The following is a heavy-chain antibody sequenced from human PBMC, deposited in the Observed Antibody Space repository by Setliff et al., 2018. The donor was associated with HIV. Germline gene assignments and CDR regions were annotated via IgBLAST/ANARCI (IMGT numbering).Heavy chain of an antibody. V-gene: IGHV4-59*01. CDR1: GGSITSYY. Sequence: SETLSLTCIVSGGSITSYYWSWIRQPPGKGLEWIGYIYYTGSTNYNPSLKGRVTISVDTSKNHFSLKLFSVTAADTAVYYCARSTGSTYHYYMDVWGKGTTVTVSS. J-gene: IGHJ6*03. CDR3: ARSTGSTYHYYMDV. CDR2: IYYTGST.